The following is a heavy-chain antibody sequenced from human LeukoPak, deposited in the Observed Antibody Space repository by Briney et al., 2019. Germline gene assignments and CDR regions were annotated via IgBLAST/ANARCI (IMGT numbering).Heavy chain of an antibody. J-gene: IGHJ3*02. CDR2: ISWNSGSI. CDR1: GFTFDDYA. CDR3: AKDWYWNSDRERSDAFDI. D-gene: IGHD1-7*01. V-gene: IGHV3-9*01. Sequence: GGSLRLSCAASGFTFDDYAMHWVRQAPGKGLEWVSGISWNSGSIGYADSVKGRFTISRDNAKNSLYLQMNSLRAEDTALYYCAKDWYWNSDRERSDAFDIWGQGTMVTVSS.